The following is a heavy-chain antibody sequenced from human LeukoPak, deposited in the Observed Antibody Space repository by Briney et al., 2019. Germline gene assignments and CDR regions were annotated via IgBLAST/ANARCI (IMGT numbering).Heavy chain of an antibody. J-gene: IGHJ6*03. CDR1: GYTFTSYG. CDR2: INPNSGGT. V-gene: IGHV1-2*02. D-gene: IGHD6-13*01. Sequence: ASVKVSCEASGYTFTSYGISWVRQAPGQGLDWMGWINPNSGGTNYAQKFQGRVTMTRDTSISTAYMELSRLRSDDTAVYYCASSDVGSSWTYYMDVWGKGTTVTISS. CDR3: ASSDVGSSWTYYMDV.